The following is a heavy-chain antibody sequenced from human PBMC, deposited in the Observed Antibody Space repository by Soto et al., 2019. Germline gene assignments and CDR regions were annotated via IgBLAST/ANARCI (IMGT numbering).Heavy chain of an antibody. CDR1: GGTFSSYA. CDR2: IIPTLGVA. J-gene: IGHJ5*02. Sequence: QAQLVQSGTEVKKPGSSVKVSCKASGGTFSSYAISWVRQAPGQGLEWMGRIIPTLGVAYYAQRFQARVTITADKSTSTAYMELSSLTYEDTAVYYCFGCTSASCQLGFDPWGQGTLVTVSS. CDR3: FGCTSASCQLGFDP. V-gene: IGHV1-69*02. D-gene: IGHD2-2*01.